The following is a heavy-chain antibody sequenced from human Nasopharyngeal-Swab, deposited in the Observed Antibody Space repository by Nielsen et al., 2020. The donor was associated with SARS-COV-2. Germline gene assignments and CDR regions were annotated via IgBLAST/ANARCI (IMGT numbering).Heavy chain of an antibody. V-gene: IGHV6-1*01. Sequence: SQTLSLTCAISGDSVSSNSAAWNWIRPSASRGLEWLGRTYYRSKWYNDYAVSVKSRITINPDTSKNQFSLQLNSVTPEDTAVYYCAREGRYCSGGSCKDYYYYYMDVWGKGTTVTVSS. CDR1: GDSVSSNSAA. CDR2: TYYRSKWYN. J-gene: IGHJ6*03. D-gene: IGHD2-15*01. CDR3: AREGRYCSGGSCKDYYYYYMDV.